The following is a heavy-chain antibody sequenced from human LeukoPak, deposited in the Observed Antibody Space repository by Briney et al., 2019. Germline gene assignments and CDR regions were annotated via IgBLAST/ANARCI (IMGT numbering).Heavy chain of an antibody. D-gene: IGHD3-22*01. J-gene: IGHJ5*02. CDR2: IYSGGST. CDR3: ARDPVHYYDSSGYYPTNWFDP. Sequence: HPGGSLRLSCAASGFTVSTNYMSWVRQAPGKGLEWVSVIYSGGSTYYADSVKGRFTISRDNSKNTLYLQMNSLRAEDTAVYYCARDPVHYYDSSGYYPTNWFDPWGQGTLVTVSS. CDR1: GFTVSTNY. V-gene: IGHV3-66*01.